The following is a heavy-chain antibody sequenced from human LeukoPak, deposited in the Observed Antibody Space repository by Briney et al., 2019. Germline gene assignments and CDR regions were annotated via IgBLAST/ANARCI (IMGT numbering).Heavy chain of an antibody. Sequence: GGSLRLSCGASGFTFSSYEMNWVRQAPGKGLEWVSVIYSGGRTYYADSVKGRFTISRDNSKNTLYLQMNSLRVEDTAVYYCAVVSSSGWRPTHLNWFDPWGQGTLVTVSS. D-gene: IGHD6-19*01. CDR1: GFTFSSYE. CDR2: IYSGGRT. CDR3: AVVSSSGWRPTHLNWFDP. J-gene: IGHJ5*02. V-gene: IGHV3-66*01.